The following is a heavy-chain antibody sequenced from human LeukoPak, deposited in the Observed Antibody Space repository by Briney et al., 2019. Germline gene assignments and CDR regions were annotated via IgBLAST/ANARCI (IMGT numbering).Heavy chain of an antibody. CDR3: ARSIGLTGGGVDV. CDR1: GFTFSEYN. D-gene: IGHD2-8*02. J-gene: IGHJ6*02. CDR2: ISNGGSAI. V-gene: IGHV3-11*01. Sequence: GGSLRLSCAVSGFTFSEYNMNWVRHAPGKGVGWVSYISNGGSAIHHADSVKGGFTISRDNAKKTLYPQMNTLRAEDTAVYYCARSIGLTGGGVDVWGQGTTVTVSS.